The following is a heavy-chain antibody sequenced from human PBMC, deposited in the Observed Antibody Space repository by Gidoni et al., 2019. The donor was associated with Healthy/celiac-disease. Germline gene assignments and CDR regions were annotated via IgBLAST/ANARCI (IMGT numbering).Heavy chain of an antibody. CDR3: AKSMGSGYYYYGMDV. V-gene: IGHV3-23*01. D-gene: IGHD3-10*01. J-gene: IGHJ6*02. Sequence: EVQLLESGGGLVQPGGSLRLSCAASGLTFSSYAMSWVRQAPGKGLEWVSAISGSGGSTYYADSVKGRFTISRDNSKNTLYLQMNSLRAEDTAVYYCAKSMGSGYYYYGMDVWGQGTTVTVSS. CDR1: GLTFSSYA. CDR2: ISGSGGST.